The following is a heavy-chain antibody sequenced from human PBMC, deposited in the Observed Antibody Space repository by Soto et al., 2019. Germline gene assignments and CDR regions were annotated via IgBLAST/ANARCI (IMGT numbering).Heavy chain of an antibody. Sequence: EVQLVESGGGSLQPGGSLRLSCAASGFTFSTYWMHWVRQAPGKGLVWVSRIKTDGSVTTYADSVKGRFTISRDNAKNTLYLQMNTLRAEDTAVYYCARDLGGSHDYWGRGTLVTVSS. V-gene: IGHV3-74*01. J-gene: IGHJ4*02. CDR3: ARDLGGSHDY. D-gene: IGHD3-16*01. CDR2: IKTDGSVT. CDR1: GFTFSTYW.